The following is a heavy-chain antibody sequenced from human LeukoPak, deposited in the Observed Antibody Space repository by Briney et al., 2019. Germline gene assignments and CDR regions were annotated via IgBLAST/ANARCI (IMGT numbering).Heavy chain of an antibody. CDR2: TYYRSKWYN. CDR3: AREGRPFQYSYGYPLDY. V-gene: IGHV6-1*01. CDR1: GDSVSSNSAA. D-gene: IGHD5-18*01. Sequence: SQTLSLTCAISGDSVSSNSAAWNWIRQSPSRGLEWLGRTYYRSKWYNDYAVSVKSRITINPDTSKNQFSLQLNSVTPEDTAVYYCAREGRPFQYSYGYPLDYWGQGTLVTVSS. J-gene: IGHJ4*02.